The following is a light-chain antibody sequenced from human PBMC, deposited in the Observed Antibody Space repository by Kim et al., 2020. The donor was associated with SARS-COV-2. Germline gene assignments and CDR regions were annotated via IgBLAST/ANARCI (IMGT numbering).Light chain of an antibody. V-gene: IGLV2-14*03. CDR2: DVN. J-gene: IGLJ2*01. CDR1: SSDFGGYNY. CDR3: SSYTGSSTLI. Sequence: GQSVTNSCTGTSSDFGGYNYVSWYQQHPGKAPKIMIYDVNNRPSGVSNRFSGSKSGNTASLTISGLQDEDEADYYCSSYTGSSTLIFGGGTQLTVL.